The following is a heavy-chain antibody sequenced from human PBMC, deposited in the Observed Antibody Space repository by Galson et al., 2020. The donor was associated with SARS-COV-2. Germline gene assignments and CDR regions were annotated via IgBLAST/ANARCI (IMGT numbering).Heavy chain of an antibody. D-gene: IGHD1-1*01. J-gene: IGHJ4*02. CDR1: VGSMSSSSYY. V-gene: IGHV4-39*01. CDR3: ARLERTTNGAFDQ. CDR2: LDYSGTT. Sequence: SETLSLTCAVSVGSMSSSSYYWGWIRQPPGKGLEWIGSLDYSGTTYYDPYNPSLKSRVTVSVDRSKNQFSLKLTSVTAADTAVYYCARLERTTNGAFDQWGQGTLVTVS.